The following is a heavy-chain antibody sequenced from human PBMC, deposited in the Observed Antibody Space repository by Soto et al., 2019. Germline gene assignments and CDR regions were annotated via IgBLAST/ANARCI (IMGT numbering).Heavy chain of an antibody. D-gene: IGHD5-18*01. V-gene: IGHV3-73*01. CDR2: IRSKANSYAT. J-gene: IGHJ4*02. CDR3: TRQETSYGPIDY. Sequence: PGGSLRLSCAASGFTFSCSAMHWVRQASGKGLEWVGRIRSKANSYATAYAASVKGRFTFSRDDSKNTAYLQMNSLKTEDTAVYYCTRQETSYGPIDYWGQGTLVTVSS. CDR1: GFTFSCSA.